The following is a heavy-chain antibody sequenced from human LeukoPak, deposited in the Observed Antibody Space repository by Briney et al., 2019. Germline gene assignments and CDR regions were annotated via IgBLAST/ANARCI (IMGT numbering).Heavy chain of an antibody. CDR2: INPSGGST. CDR3: ARLSQVRGFDY. Sequence: GASVKVSCKASGYTFTSYYMHWERQAPGQGLEWMGIINPSGGSTSYAQKFQGRVTMTRDTSTSTVYMELSSLRSEDTAVYYCARLSQVRGFDYWGQGTLVTVSS. J-gene: IGHJ4*02. D-gene: IGHD3-10*01. CDR1: GYTFTSYY. V-gene: IGHV1-46*01.